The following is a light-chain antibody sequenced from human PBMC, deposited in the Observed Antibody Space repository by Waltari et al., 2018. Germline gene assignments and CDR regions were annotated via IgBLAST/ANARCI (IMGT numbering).Light chain of an antibody. V-gene: IGLV4-69*01. Sequence: QLVLTQSPSASASLGASVKLTCPLSSGHTSYAIACHQQQPEKGPRYLMKLNSDGSHKKGDGIPDRFSGSSSGTERFLTISSLQSEDEGDYYCQTWGTGFQVFGTGTKVTVL. J-gene: IGLJ1*01. CDR1: SGHTSYA. CDR2: LNSDGSH. CDR3: QTWGTGFQV.